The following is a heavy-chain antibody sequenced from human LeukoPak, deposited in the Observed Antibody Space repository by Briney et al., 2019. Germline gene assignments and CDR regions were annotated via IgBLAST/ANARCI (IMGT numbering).Heavy chain of an antibody. CDR1: GFTFSTYG. V-gene: IGHV3-30*18. Sequence: GGSLRLSCAASGFTFSTYGMHWVRQATGKGLEWVAVISYDGSNEYYADSVKGRFTISRDNSKNTLYLQMSSLRAEDTAVYYCAKEFNRGLPDYWGQGTLVTVPS. D-gene: IGHD2-21*01. J-gene: IGHJ4*02. CDR3: AKEFNRGLPDY. CDR2: ISYDGSNE.